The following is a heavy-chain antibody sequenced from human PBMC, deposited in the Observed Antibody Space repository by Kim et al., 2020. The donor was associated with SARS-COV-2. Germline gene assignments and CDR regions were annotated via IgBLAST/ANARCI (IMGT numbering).Heavy chain of an antibody. CDR3: ARRGLGIAAAGTAY. V-gene: IGHV4-4*02. D-gene: IGHD6-13*01. J-gene: IGHJ4*02. Sequence: HPARKSRVTISVDKSKNQFSLKLSCVTDADTAVYYCARRGLGIAAAGTAYWGQGTLVTVSS.